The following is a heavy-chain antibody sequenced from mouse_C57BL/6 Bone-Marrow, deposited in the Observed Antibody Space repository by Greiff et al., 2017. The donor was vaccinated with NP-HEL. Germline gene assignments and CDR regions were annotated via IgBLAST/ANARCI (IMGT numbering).Heavy chain of an antibody. D-gene: IGHD2-3*01. J-gene: IGHJ1*03. Sequence: EVQVVESGGGLVKPGGSLKLSCAASGFTFSSYAMSWVRQTPEKRLEWVATISDGGSYTYYPDNVKGRFTISRDNAKNNLYLQMSHLKSEDTAMYYCARDGWFWYFDVWGTGTTVTVSS. CDR1: GFTFSSYA. V-gene: IGHV5-4*01. CDR2: ISDGGSYT. CDR3: ARDGWFWYFDV.